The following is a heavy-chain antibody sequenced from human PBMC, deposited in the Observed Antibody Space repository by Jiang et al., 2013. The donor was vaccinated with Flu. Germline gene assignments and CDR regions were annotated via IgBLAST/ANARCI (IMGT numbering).Heavy chain of an antibody. J-gene: IGHJ4*02. V-gene: IGHV4-59*01. CDR3: ARAPYGSGSYYPNAPFDY. CDR2: IYYSGST. Sequence: LVKPSETLSLTCTVSGGSISSYYWSWIRQPPGKGLEWIGYIYYSGSTNYDPSLKSRVTISVDTSKNQFSLKLSSVTAADTAVYYCARAPYGSGSYYPNAPFDYWGQGTLVTVSS. D-gene: IGHD3-10*01. CDR1: GGSISSYY.